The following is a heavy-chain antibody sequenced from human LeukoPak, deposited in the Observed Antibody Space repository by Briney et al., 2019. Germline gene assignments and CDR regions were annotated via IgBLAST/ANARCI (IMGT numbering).Heavy chain of an antibody. V-gene: IGHV3-74*01. CDR3: ARSGGGYFDY. Sequence: GGSLRLSCAASGFTFSDAWMSWVRQAPGKGLVWVSRINSDGSSSDYADSVKGRFTISRDNAKNTLYLQMNSLRAEDTAVYYCARSGGGYFDYWGPGTLVTVSS. J-gene: IGHJ4*02. CDR1: GFTFSDAW. D-gene: IGHD1-14*01. CDR2: INSDGSSS.